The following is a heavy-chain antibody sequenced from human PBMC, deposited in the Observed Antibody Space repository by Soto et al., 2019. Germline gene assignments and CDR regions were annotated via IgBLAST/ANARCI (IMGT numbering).Heavy chain of an antibody. CDR2: VWFDGSIQ. D-gene: IGHD1-7*01. Sequence: PGGSLRLSCAAPGFVFSSFAMSWVRQAPDKGLEWVAVVWFDGSIQYYGDSVKGRFTISRDNSNNTVDLQMNNLRAEDTAVYYCARVDFGGNSYYFDYWGQGTPVTVSS. CDR1: GFVFSSFA. CDR3: ARVDFGGNSYYFDY. J-gene: IGHJ4*02. V-gene: IGHV3-33*08.